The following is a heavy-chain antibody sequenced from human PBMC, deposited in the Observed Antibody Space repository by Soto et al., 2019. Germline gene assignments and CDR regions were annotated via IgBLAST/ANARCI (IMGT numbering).Heavy chain of an antibody. CDR1: GYTFTSYG. D-gene: IGHD6-19*01. CDR3: ASDSSGWSNYYYYYGMDV. V-gene: IGHV1-18*01. J-gene: IGHJ6*02. Sequence: QVQLVQSGAEVKKPGASVKVSCKASGYTFTSYGISWVRQAPGQGLEWMGRISAYNGNTNYAQKLQGRVTMTTDTSTSTAYMELRSLRSDDTAVYYCASDSSGWSNYYYYYGMDVWGQGTTVTVSS. CDR2: ISAYNGNT.